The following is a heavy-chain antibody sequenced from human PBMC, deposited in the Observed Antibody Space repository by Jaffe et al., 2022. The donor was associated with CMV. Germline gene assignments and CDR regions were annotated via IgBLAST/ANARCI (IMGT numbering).Heavy chain of an antibody. J-gene: IGHJ4*02. CDR3: AKEGGYSYGYNDQ. D-gene: IGHD5-18*01. Sequence: EVQLLESGGDLVQPGGSLRLSCAASGFMFSNYAMSWVRQAPGKGLEWVSGISGGSGSIYYADSVKGRFTISRDNSKKTLYLQMNSLRAEDTAIYYCAKEGGYSYGYNDQWGQGTLVTVSS. V-gene: IGHV3-23*01. CDR2: ISGGSGSI. CDR1: GFMFSNYA.